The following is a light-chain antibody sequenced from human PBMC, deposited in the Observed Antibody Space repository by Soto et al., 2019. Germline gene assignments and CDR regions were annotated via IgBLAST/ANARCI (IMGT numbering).Light chain of an antibody. CDR1: QSVRSNF. V-gene: IGKV3-20*01. CDR2: GAS. Sequence: EIVLTQSPGTLSLSPGERATLSCRASQSVRSNFLAWYQQKPGQAPRLLIYGASNRATDIPDRFSGSGSGTDFTLTITRLEAEDFAMYYCQQYGNSPITFGQGTRLEIK. CDR3: QQYGNSPIT. J-gene: IGKJ5*01.